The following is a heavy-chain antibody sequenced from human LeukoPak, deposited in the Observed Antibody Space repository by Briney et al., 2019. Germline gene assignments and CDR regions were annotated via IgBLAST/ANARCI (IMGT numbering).Heavy chain of an antibody. Sequence: ASVKVPCKASGYTFTSYDINWVRQATGQGLEWMGWMNPNSGNTGYAQKFQGRVTITRNTSISTAYMELSSLRSEDTAVYYCARGGYDFWSGYFSLTGWGQGTLVTVSS. V-gene: IGHV1-8*03. CDR1: GYTFTSYD. CDR3: ARGGYDFWSGYFSLTG. D-gene: IGHD3-3*01. CDR2: MNPNSGNT. J-gene: IGHJ4*02.